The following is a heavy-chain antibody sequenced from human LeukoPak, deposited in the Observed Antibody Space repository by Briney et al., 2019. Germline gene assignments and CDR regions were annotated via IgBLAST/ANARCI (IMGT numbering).Heavy chain of an antibody. J-gene: IGHJ6*02. CDR1: GGSFSGYY. D-gene: IGHD6-19*01. CDR2: INHSGST. Sequence: SETLSLTCAVYGGSFSGYYWSWIRQPPGKGLEWIGEINHSGSTNYNPSLKSRVTISVDTSKNQFSLKLSSVTAADTAMYYCARRSSGWYVDYYYGMDVWGQGTTVTVSS. CDR3: ARRSSGWYVDYYYGMDV. V-gene: IGHV4-34*01.